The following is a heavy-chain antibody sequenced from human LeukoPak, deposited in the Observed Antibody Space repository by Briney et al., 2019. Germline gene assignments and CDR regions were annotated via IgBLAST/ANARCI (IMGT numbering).Heavy chain of an antibody. Sequence: SETLSLTCAVYGGSFSGYYWSWIRQPPGKGLEWIGEINHSGSTNYNPSLKSRVTISVDTSKNQFTLKLSSVSAADTAVYYCARGRMVRGVIIYNWFDPWGQGTLVTVSS. CDR2: INHSGST. CDR1: GGSFSGYY. D-gene: IGHD3-10*01. V-gene: IGHV4-34*01. CDR3: ARGRMVRGVIIYNWFDP. J-gene: IGHJ5*02.